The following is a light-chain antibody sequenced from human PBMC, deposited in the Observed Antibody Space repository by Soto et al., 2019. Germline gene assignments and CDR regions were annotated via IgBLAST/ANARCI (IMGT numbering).Light chain of an antibody. Sequence: QSVLTQPRSVSGSPGQSVTISCTGTSSDVGNYNYVSWYQQHPGKAPKFMIYDVNKRPSGVPDRFSGSKSGNTASLTISGLQVEDEADYYCCSYAGTYTWVFGGGTKLTVL. CDR3: CSYAGTYTWV. J-gene: IGLJ3*02. V-gene: IGLV2-11*01. CDR2: DVN. CDR1: SSDVGNYNY.